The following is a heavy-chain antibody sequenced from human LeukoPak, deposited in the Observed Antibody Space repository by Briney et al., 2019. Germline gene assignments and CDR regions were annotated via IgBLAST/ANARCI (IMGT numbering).Heavy chain of an antibody. J-gene: IGHJ4*02. CDR2: INPNSGGT. V-gene: IGHV1-2*02. Sequence: GASVKVSCKASGYTFTGYYMHWVRQAPGQGLEWMGWINPNSGGTNYAQKFQGRVTMTRDTSISTAYMELSRLRSDDTAVYYCARDGPYCGGDCYNGIDYWGQGTLVTVSS. CDR3: ARDGPYCGGDCYNGIDY. D-gene: IGHD2-21*02. CDR1: GYTFTGYY.